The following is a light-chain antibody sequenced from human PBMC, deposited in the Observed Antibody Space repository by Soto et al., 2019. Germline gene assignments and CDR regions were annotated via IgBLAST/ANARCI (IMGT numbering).Light chain of an antibody. V-gene: IGKV3-11*01. CDR3: QQLSNWPPT. J-gene: IGKJ4*01. CDR2: DAS. Sequence: EIVLPQPPATLSLSPGERATLSCRASQSVSSYLAWYQQKPGQAPRLLIYDASNRATGIPARFSGSGSGTDFTLTISSLEPEDFSDYYRQQLSNWPPTLGGGTKVAIK. CDR1: QSVSSY.